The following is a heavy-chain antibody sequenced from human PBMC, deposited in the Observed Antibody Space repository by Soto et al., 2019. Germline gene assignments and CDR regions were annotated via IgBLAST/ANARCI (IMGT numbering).Heavy chain of an antibody. V-gene: IGHV5-51*01. CDR3: ARERPPGGYYYGMDV. D-gene: IGHD3-10*01. J-gene: IGHJ6*02. CDR2: IYPGDSDT. CDR1: GYSFTSYW. Sequence: PGESLKISCKGSGYSFTSYWIGWVRQMPGKGLEWMGIIYPGDSDTRYSPSFQGPVTISADKSISTAYLQWSSLKASDTAMYYCARERPPGGYYYGMDVWGRGTTVTVSS.